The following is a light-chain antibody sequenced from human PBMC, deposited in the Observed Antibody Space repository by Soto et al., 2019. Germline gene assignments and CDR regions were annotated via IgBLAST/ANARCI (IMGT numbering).Light chain of an antibody. J-gene: IGKJ1*01. CDR2: GAS. Sequence: EIVMTQSPAILSVSPGERATLSCRASQSVSSNLAWYQQRPGQAPRLLIYGASTRATGLPARFSGSGSGTEFTLTISSLQSEDFAVYYCQQYNNWPRTFGQGTKVEIK. V-gene: IGKV3-15*01. CDR1: QSVSSN. CDR3: QQYNNWPRT.